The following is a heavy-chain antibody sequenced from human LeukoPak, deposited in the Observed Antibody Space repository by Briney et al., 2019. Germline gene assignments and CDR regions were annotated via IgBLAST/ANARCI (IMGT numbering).Heavy chain of an antibody. CDR3: ARGSPLRVRWLDDSGFDY. J-gene: IGHJ4*02. D-gene: IGHD5-24*01. CDR1: GYTFTSYD. V-gene: IGHV1-8*01. Sequence: ASVKVSCKASGYTFTSYDINWVGQATGQGREWMGWMNPNSGNTGYAQQFQGRVTMTRNTSISTAYMELSSLRSEDTAVYYCARGSPLRVRWLDDSGFDYWGQGTLVTVSS. CDR2: MNPNSGNT.